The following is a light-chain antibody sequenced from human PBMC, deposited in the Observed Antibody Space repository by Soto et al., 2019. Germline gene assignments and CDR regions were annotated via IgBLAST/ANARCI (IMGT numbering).Light chain of an antibody. CDR2: DVS. V-gene: IGLV2-14*03. CDR1: STDVGDNNY. J-gene: IGLJ2*01. CDR3: SSYRSSSVV. Sequence: QSALTQAASVSGSPGQSITISCTGTSTDVGDNNYVSWYQQHPGKAPKVMIYDVSNRPSGVSNRFSGSKSGNTASLTISGLLAEDEADYYCSSYRSSSVVFGGGTKLTVL.